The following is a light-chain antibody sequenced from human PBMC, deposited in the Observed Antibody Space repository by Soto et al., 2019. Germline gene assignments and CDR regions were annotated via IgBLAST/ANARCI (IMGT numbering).Light chain of an antibody. CDR1: QGITNY. CDR3: QQYYTYPWT. CDR2: AAS. V-gene: IGKV1-8*01. J-gene: IGKJ1*01. Sequence: AIRMTQSPSSLSASTGDRVTITCRASQGITNYLVWYQQKPGKAPKVLIHAASTLQSGVSSRFSGSGSGTDFTLTISCLQSEDFATYYCQQYYTYPWTFGQGNKVDIK.